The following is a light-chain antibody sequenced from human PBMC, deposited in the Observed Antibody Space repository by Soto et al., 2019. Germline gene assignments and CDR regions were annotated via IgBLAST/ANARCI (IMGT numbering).Light chain of an antibody. CDR1: QTVRNNY. CDR3: QQYGSSPLT. CDR2: DAS. Sequence: EFVLTQSPGTLSLSPGERATLSCRSSQTVRNNYLAWYQQKPGQAPRLLIYDASSRATGIPDRFSGGGSGTDCTLTISRLVPEDFAVYYCQQYGSSPLTLGGGTKVDIK. V-gene: IGKV3-20*01. J-gene: IGKJ4*01.